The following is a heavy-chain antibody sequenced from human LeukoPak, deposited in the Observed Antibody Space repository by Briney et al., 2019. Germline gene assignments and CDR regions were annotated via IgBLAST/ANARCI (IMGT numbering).Heavy chain of an antibody. CDR2: ISAYNGHT. D-gene: IGHD3-22*01. J-gene: IGHJ4*02. CDR1: GYTFTSYG. Sequence: ASVKVSCKASGYTFTSYGISWVRQAPGQGLEWMGWISAYNGHTNYAQKLQGRVTMTTDTSTSTAYMELRSLRSDDTAVYYCARVSDHYDSSGYAGEYWGQGTLVTVSS. V-gene: IGHV1-18*01. CDR3: ARVSDHYDSSGYAGEY.